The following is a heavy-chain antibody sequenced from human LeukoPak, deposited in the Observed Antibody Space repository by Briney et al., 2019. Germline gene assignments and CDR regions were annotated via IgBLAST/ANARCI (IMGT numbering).Heavy chain of an antibody. V-gene: IGHV3-15*01. J-gene: IGHJ4*02. CDR3: TTAKWLLKY. Sequence: PGGSLRLSCAASGLTFSSQWMSWVRQAPGKGLEWVGRSKNTADGGTTDYAAPVKGRFTISRDDSKSTLYLQMNSLKTEDTAVYFCTTAKWLLKYWGQGTLVTVSS. CDR2: SKNTADGGTT. CDR1: GLTFSSQW. D-gene: IGHD5-12*01.